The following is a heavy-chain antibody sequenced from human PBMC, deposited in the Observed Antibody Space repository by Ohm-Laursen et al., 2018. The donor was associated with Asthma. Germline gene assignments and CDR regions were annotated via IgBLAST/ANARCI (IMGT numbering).Heavy chain of an antibody. J-gene: IGHJ3*02. CDR1: GGSISSDY. CDR2: IYYTGST. Sequence: GTLSLTCTVSGGSISSDYYYWFRQPPGQGLEWIGYIYYTGSTNYNPSLKSRVTISVDTSKNQFSLKLSSVTAADTAVYYCARSHPPYYYDSSGKDDAFDIWGQGTMVTVSS. CDR3: ARSHPPYYYDSSGKDDAFDI. D-gene: IGHD3-22*01. V-gene: IGHV4-59*01.